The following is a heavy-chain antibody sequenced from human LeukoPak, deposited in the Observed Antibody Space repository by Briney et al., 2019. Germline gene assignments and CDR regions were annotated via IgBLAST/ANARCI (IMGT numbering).Heavy chain of an antibody. CDR3: ARGASVYCSGGSCYSGWVYYFDY. V-gene: IGHV4-61*02. D-gene: IGHD2-15*01. J-gene: IGHJ4*02. Sequence: LSETLSLTCTVSGGSISSGSYYWSWIRQPAGKGLEWIGRIYTSGSTNYNPSLKSRVTISVDTSKNQFSLKLSSVTAADTAVYYCARGASVYCSGGSCYSGWVYYFDYWGQGTLVTVSS. CDR2: IYTSGST. CDR1: GGSISSGSYY.